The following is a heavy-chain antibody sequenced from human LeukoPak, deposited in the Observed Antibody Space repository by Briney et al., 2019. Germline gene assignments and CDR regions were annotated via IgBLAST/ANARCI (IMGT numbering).Heavy chain of an antibody. CDR3: ARDQGLDPHYYYYGMDV. CDR2: ISYDGSNK. CDR1: GFTFSSYA. D-gene: IGHD1-1*01. V-gene: IGHV3-30-3*01. Sequence: PGGSLRLSCAASGFTFSSYAMHWVRQAPGKGLEWVAVISYDGSNKYYADSVKGRFTISRDNSKNTLYLQMNSLRAEDTAVYYCARDQGLDPHYYYYGMDVWGQGTTVTVSS. J-gene: IGHJ6*02.